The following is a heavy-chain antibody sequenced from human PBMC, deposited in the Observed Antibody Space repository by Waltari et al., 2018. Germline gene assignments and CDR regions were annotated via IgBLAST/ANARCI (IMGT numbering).Heavy chain of an antibody. CDR1: GGSISSSSYY. CDR2: IYYSGVT. Sequence: QLQLQESGPGLVKPSETLSLTCTVSGGSISSSSYYWGWIRQPPGKGLEWIGSIYYSGVTNYNPSLKRRVTISVDTSKNQFSLKLSSVTAADTAVYYCATVGLRFLEWLLRDKWAFDIWGQGTMVTVSS. CDR3: ATVGLRFLEWLLRDKWAFDI. D-gene: IGHD3-3*01. V-gene: IGHV4-39*07. J-gene: IGHJ3*02.